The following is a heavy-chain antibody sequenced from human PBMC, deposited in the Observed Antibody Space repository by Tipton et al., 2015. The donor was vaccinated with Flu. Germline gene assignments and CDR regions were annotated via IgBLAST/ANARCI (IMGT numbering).Heavy chain of an antibody. D-gene: IGHD3-22*01. CDR3: ARGYYYDSSGYYDGGYYGMDV. Sequence: QSGPEVKKPGASVKVSCKASGYTFTGYYMHWVRQAPGQGLEWMGWINPNSGGTNYAQKFQGRVTMTRDTSISTAYMELSRLRSDDTAVYYCARGYYYDSSGYYDGGYYGMDVWGQGTTVTVSS. CDR2: INPNSGGT. V-gene: IGHV1-2*02. J-gene: IGHJ6*02. CDR1: GYTFTGYY.